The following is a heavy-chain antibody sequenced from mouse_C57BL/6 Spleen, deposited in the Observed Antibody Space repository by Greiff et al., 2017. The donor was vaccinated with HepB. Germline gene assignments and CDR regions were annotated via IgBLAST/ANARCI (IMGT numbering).Heavy chain of an antibody. CDR1: GYTFTDYY. J-gene: IGHJ4*01. CDR3: ARFDYDVDYAMDY. V-gene: IGHV1-26*01. Sequence: VQLQQSGPELVKPGASVKISCKASGYTFTDYYMNWVKQSHGKSLEWIGDINPNNGGTSYNQKFKGKATLTVDKSSSTAYMELRSLTSEDSAVYYCARFDYDVDYAMDYWGQGTSVTVSS. CDR2: INPNNGGT. D-gene: IGHD2-4*01.